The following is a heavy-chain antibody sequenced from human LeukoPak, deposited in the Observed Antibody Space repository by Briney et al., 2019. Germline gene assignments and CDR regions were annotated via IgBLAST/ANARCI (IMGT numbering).Heavy chain of an antibody. J-gene: IGHJ4*02. V-gene: IGHV4-61*01. CDR2: IYYSGST. CDR3: ARARDCSGGSCYSRYFDY. CDR1: GGSVSSGSYY. Sequence: PSETLSLTCTVSGGSVSSGSYYWSWIRQPPGKGLEWIGYIYYSGSTNYNPSLKSRVTISVDTSKSQFSLKLSSVTAADTAVYYCARARDCSGGSCYSRYFDYWGQGTLVTVSS. D-gene: IGHD2-15*01.